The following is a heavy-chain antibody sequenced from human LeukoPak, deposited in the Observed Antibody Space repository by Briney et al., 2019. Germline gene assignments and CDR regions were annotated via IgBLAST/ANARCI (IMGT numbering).Heavy chain of an antibody. CDR2: INPNSGGT. J-gene: IGHJ4*02. CDR3: ARGILDIIVVPAANFDY. D-gene: IGHD2-2*03. Sequence: GASVKVSCKASECTFTGYYMHWVRQAPGQGLEWMGWINPNSGGTNYAQKFQGRVTMTRDTSISTAYMELSRLRSDDTAVYYCARGILDIIVVPAANFDYWGQGTLVTVSS. CDR1: ECTFTGYY. V-gene: IGHV1-2*02.